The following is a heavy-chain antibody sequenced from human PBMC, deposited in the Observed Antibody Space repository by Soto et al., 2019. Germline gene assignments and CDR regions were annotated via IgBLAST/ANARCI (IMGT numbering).Heavy chain of an antibody. CDR2: VYYGGST. D-gene: IGHD3-10*01. Sequence: PSETLSLTCTVSGGSISSSSYYWGWIRQPPGKGLEWIGNVYYGGSTYYNPSLKSRVTISVDTSKNQFSLKLSSVTAADTAVYYCARSITMVRGVIWYYYYGMDVWGQGTTVTVSS. J-gene: IGHJ6*02. V-gene: IGHV4-39*07. CDR1: GGSISSSSYY. CDR3: ARSITMVRGVIWYYYYGMDV.